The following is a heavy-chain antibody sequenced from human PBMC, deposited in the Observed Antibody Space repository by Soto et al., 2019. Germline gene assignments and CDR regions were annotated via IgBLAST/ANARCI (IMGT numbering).Heavy chain of an antibody. CDR3: ARDWEFGY. CDR2: INPSGGTT. Sequence: ASVKVSFKASGYTFTSYYMHWVRQAPGQGLEWMGVINPSGGTTIDPQKFQGRVTVTRDTSTSTVYMELSSLRSDDTAVYYCARDWEFGYWGQGTLVTVSS. D-gene: IGHD3-10*01. J-gene: IGHJ4*02. V-gene: IGHV1-46*01. CDR1: GYTFTSYY.